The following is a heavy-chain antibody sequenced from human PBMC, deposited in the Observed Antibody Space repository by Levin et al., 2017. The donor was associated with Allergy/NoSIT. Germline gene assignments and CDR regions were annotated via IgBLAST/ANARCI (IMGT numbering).Heavy chain of an antibody. J-gene: IGHJ4*02. V-gene: IGHV3-66*01. D-gene: IGHD6-6*01. Sequence: PGGSLRLSCVASGFSVSNNKMSWVRQAPGKGLEWISVIYTGGRTYYADSVKGRFSISRDTSKNTLYLQMNSLRAEDTAVYYCARDSPLAAQNTPFHWGQGTLVTVSS. CDR3: ARDSPLAAQNTPFH. CDR1: GFSVSNNK. CDR2: IYTGGRT.